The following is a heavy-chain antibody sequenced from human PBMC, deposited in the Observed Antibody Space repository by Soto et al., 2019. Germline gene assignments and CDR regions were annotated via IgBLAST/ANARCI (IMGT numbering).Heavy chain of an antibody. V-gene: IGHV1-24*01. CDR1: GYTLTELS. CDR2: FDPEDGET. Sequence: QVQLVQSGAEVKKPGASVKVSCKVSGYTLTELSMHWVRQAPGKGLEWMGGFDPEDGETIYAQKFQGRVTMTEDTSTDTAYMELSSLRSADTAVYYCATDREYCSGGSCLDWCDPWGQGTLVTVSS. CDR3: ATDREYCSGGSCLDWCDP. J-gene: IGHJ5*02. D-gene: IGHD2-15*01.